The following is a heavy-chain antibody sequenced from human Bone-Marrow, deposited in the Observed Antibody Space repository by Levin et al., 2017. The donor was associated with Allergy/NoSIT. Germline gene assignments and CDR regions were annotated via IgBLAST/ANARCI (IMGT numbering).Heavy chain of an antibody. CDR3: ARAAISGTTSFYHYYHGMDV. D-gene: IGHD1-14*01. J-gene: IGHJ6*02. CDR1: GYTFISYD. Sequence: SVKVSCKASGYTFISYDIIWVRQATEQGLEWMGWIDPRSGKTGYAQKFQGRVTMSTSSSVSAAYMELSSLRSEDTAVYYCARAAISGTTSFYHYYHGMDVWGQGTTVTVS. CDR2: IDPRSGKT. V-gene: IGHV1-8*01.